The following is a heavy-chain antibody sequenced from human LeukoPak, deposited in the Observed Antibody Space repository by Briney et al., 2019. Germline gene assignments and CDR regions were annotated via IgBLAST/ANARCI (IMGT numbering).Heavy chain of an antibody. J-gene: IGHJ4*02. D-gene: IGHD6-19*01. V-gene: IGHV3-23*01. CDR2: IFGSGGSA. CDR3: AKRSGYTTGWFFDF. CDR1: GFTFSSYA. Sequence: GGSLRLSCTASGFTFSSYAMYWVRQAPGKGLEWVSGIFGSGGSAHYADSVKGRFTISRDNSQNTVYLQMNSLRAEDTAVFYCAKRSGYTTGWFFDFWGQGTLVTVSS.